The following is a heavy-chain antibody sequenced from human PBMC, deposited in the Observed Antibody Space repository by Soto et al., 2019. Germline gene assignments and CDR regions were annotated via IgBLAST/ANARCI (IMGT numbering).Heavy chain of an antibody. CDR2: IFHSGIT. V-gene: IGHV4-59*01. J-gene: IGHJ4*02. CDR3: ARDRYFYDSRGYYRTLDS. D-gene: IGHD3-22*01. CDR1: GGSFSNDY. Sequence: QVQLQESGPGLVKPSETLSLSCTVSGGSFSNDYWTWIRQSPGKGLEWIGYIFHSGITDYNPSLQSRVTISIDTSRNHFSLNLTSLTAADTAVYYCARDRYFYDSRGYYRTLDSWGQGTLVTVSS.